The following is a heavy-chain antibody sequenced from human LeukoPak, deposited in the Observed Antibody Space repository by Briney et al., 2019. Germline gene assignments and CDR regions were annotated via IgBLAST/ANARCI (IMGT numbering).Heavy chain of an antibody. Sequence: GGSLRLSCAASGFTFSNHAMSWVRQAPGKGLEWVPGISGSGGSTYYADSVRGRFTISRDNSKNTVYLQMNSLRAEDTAVYYCAKRYYSDSSGYLGSLNYWGQGTLVTVSS. V-gene: IGHV3-23*01. CDR3: AKRYYSDSSGYLGSLNY. D-gene: IGHD3-22*01. J-gene: IGHJ4*02. CDR2: ISGSGGST. CDR1: GFTFSNHA.